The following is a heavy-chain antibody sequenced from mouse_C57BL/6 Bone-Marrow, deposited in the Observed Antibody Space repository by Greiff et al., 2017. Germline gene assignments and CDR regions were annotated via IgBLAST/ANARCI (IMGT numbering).Heavy chain of an antibody. Sequence: LVESGAELVRPGASVTLSCKASGYTFTDYEMHWVKQTPVHGLEWIGAIDPETGGTAYNQKFKGKAILTADKSSSTAYMELRSLTSEDSAVYYCTSDSSGYGFAYWGQGTLVTVSA. CDR2: IDPETGGT. J-gene: IGHJ3*01. D-gene: IGHD3-2*02. CDR1: GYTFTDYE. CDR3: TSDSSGYGFAY. V-gene: IGHV1-15*01.